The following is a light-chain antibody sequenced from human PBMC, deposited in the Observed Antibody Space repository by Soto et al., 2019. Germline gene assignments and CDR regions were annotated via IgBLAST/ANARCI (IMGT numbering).Light chain of an antibody. CDR3: QHYNNWPRT. J-gene: IGKJ1*01. Sequence: EIVMTQSPATLSVSPGERATLSCRASQSVSSNLAWYQQKPGQAPRLLIYGASTTATGIPARFSGSGSGTEFTVTISSLQSEDFAVYYCQHYNNWPRTFGQGTKVEIK. V-gene: IGKV3-15*01. CDR2: GAS. CDR1: QSVSSN.